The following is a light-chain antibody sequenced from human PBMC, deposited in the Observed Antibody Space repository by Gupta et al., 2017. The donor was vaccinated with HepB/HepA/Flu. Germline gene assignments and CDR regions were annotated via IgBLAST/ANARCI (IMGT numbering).Light chain of an antibody. CDR2: KDS. CDR3: YSAADNNLV. J-gene: IGLJ2*01. Sequence: SYELTQPYSVSVSPGQTARITCSGDVLPKKKYARWFQQKPGQAPVLVIYKDSERPSGIPERFSGSSSGTTVTLTISGAQVEDEADYYCYSAADNNLVFGGGTKLTVL. CDR1: VLPKKKY. V-gene: IGLV3-27*01.